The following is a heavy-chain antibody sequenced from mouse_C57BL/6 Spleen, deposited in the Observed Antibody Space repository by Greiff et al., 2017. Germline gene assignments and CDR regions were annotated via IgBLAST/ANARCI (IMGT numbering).Heavy chain of an antibody. Sequence: QVQLQQPGAELVMPGASVKLSCKASGYTFTSYWMHWVKQRPGQGLEWIGEIDPSDSYTNYNQKIQGKSTLTVDKSSSTAYMQLSSLTSEDSAVYYCARFLYGSSYGYALDYWGQGTSVTVSS. V-gene: IGHV1-69*01. CDR3: ARFLYGSSYGYALDY. J-gene: IGHJ4*01. CDR1: GYTFTSYW. CDR2: IDPSDSYT. D-gene: IGHD1-1*01.